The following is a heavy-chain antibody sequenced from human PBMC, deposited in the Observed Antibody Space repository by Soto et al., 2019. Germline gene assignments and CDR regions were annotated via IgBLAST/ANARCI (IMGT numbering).Heavy chain of an antibody. CDR3: ARVGNGYSYGYDYYGMDV. D-gene: IGHD5-18*01. CDR2: INAGNGNT. V-gene: IGHV1-3*01. CDR1: GDSFTRAG. J-gene: IGHJ6*02. Sequence: GASVGVGFAACGDSFTRAGSSCVRQAPGQRLEWMGWINAGNGNTKYSQKFQGRVTITADESTSTAYMELSSLRSEDTAVYYCARVGNGYSYGYDYYGMDVRGQGTTVTVSS.